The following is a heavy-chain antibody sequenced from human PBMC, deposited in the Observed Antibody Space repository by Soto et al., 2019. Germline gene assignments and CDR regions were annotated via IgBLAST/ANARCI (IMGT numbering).Heavy chain of an antibody. CDR1: GDTFNFYS. V-gene: IGHV1-69*02. J-gene: IGHJ4*02. CDR3: ATSYGSGSRAFDY. Sequence: QVQLMQSGAEVKKPGSSVKVSCKASGDTFNFYSINWVRQAPGLGLEWVGRFNPILSMSNSAQKFQGRVTLTADKSASTAYMVLSSLRSDDTAMYYCATSYGSGSRAFDYCGQGALVTVSS. D-gene: IGHD3-10*01. CDR2: FNPILSMS.